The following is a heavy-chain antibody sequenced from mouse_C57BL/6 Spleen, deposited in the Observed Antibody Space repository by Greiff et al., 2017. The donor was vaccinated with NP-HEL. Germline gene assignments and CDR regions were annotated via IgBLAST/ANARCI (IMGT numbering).Heavy chain of an antibody. V-gene: IGHV3-6*01. Sequence: EVKLQESGPGLVKPSQSLSLTCSVTGYSITSGYYWNWIRQFPGNKLEWMGYISYDGSNNYNPSLKNRISITRDTSKNQFFLKLNYVTTEDTATYYCARGVSTVVAPRYFDVWGTGTTVTVAS. D-gene: IGHD1-1*01. CDR2: ISYDGSN. CDR3: ARGVSTVVAPRYFDV. J-gene: IGHJ1*03. CDR1: GYSITSGYY.